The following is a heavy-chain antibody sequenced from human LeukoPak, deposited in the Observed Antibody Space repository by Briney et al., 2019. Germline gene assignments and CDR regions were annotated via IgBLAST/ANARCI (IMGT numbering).Heavy chain of an antibody. CDR2: ISYDGSNK. V-gene: IGHV3-30*04. D-gene: IGHD2-2*01. J-gene: IGHJ6*02. CDR3: ARDFNVVVPAATIYYYYGMDV. Sequence: GGSLRPSCAASGFTFSSYAMHWVRQAPGKGLEWVAVISYDGSNKYYADSVKGRFTISRDNSKNTLYLQMNSLRAEDTAVYYCARDFNVVVPAATIYYYYGMDVWGQGTTVTVSS. CDR1: GFTFSSYA.